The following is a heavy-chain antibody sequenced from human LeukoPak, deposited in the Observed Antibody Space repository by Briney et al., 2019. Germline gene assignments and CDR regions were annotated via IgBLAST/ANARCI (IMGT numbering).Heavy chain of an antibody. V-gene: IGHV3-23*01. Sequence: GGSLRLSCAASGVTVSNNYMNWVRQAPGKGLEWVSFISGSRDTTYYADSVKGRFTISRDSSKNTLYLQMNSLRAEDTAVYYCAKSRGESRGASNYWGQGTLVTVSS. CDR3: AKSRGESRGASNY. CDR1: GVTVSNNY. D-gene: IGHD1-26*01. J-gene: IGHJ4*02. CDR2: ISGSRDTT.